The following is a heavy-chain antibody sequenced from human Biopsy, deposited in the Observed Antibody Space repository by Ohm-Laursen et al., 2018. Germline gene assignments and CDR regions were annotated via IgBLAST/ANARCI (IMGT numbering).Heavy chain of an antibody. V-gene: IGHV3-11*01. J-gene: IGHJ6*02. D-gene: IGHD4-23*01. CDR3: ARDTRWSPYSMDV. Sequence: SLRLSCAAFGFPFSDYYMRWIRQAPGKGLEWVSYISSGGTTIYYGDSMKGRVTISRDNAKNSLYLQMHSLRAEDTAVYYCARDTRWSPYSMDVWGQGTTVTVSS. CDR1: GFPFSDYY. CDR2: ISSGGTTI.